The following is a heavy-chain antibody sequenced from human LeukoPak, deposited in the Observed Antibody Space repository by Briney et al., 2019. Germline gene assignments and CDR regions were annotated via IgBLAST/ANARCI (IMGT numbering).Heavy chain of an antibody. CDR1: GGSISRSNYY. Sequence: PSETLSLTCTVSGGSISRSNYYWGWIRQPPGKGLEWIGNIYYSGSTYYNPSFKSRLTISVDTSKNQFSLKLSSVTAADTAVYYCASLRTGDFDYWGQGALVTVSS. V-gene: IGHV4-39*01. J-gene: IGHJ4*02. CDR2: IYYSGST. D-gene: IGHD3-10*01. CDR3: ASLRTGDFDY.